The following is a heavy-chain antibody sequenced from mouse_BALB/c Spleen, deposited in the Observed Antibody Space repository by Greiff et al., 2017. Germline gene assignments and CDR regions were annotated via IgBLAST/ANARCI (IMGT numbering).Heavy chain of an antibody. V-gene: IGHV2-6-7*01. CDR2: IWGDGST. D-gene: IGHD3-3*01. J-gene: IGHJ2*01. CDR3: TREGDSGFDY. Sequence: QVQLKESGPGLVAPSQSLSITCTASGFSLTGYGVNWVRQPPGKGLEWLGMIWGDGSTDYNSALKSRLSISKDNSKSQVFLKMNRLQTDDTARYYCTREGDSGFDYWGQGTTLTVSS. CDR1: GFSLTGYG.